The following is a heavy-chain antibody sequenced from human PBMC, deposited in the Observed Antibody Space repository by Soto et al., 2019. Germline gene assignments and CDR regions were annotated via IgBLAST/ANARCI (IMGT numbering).Heavy chain of an antibody. CDR2: ISSSSSCI. CDR1: GFTFSSYS. CDR3: AREGLDYYDGSGDAFDI. Sequence: GGSLRLSCAASGFTFSSYSMNWVRQAPGRGLEWVSSISSSSSCIYYADSVKGRFTISRDNAKNSLYLQMNSLRAEDTAVYYCAREGLDYYDGSGDAFDIWGQGTMVTVSS. D-gene: IGHD3-22*01. V-gene: IGHV3-21*01. J-gene: IGHJ3*02.